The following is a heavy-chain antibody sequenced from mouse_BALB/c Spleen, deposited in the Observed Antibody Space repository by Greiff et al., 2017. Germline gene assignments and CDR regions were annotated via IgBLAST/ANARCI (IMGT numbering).Heavy chain of an antibody. CDR3: ARSHYYGYWFAY. J-gene: IGHJ3*01. Sequence: VMLVESGPGLVAPSQSLSITCTVSGFSLTSYGVHWVRQPPGKGLEWLGVIWAGGSTNYNSALMSRLSISKDNSKSQVFLKMNSLQTDDTAMYYCARSHYYGYWFAYWGQGTLVTVSA. D-gene: IGHD1-2*01. CDR2: IWAGGST. CDR1: GFSLTSYG. V-gene: IGHV2-9*02.